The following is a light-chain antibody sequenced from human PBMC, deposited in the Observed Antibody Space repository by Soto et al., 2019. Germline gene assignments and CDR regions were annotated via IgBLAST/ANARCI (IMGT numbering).Light chain of an antibody. CDR2: DVS. CDR3: SSYTTATTRV. V-gene: IGLV2-14*01. Sequence: QSALTKPASVSGSPGQSITISCTGTSSDVGAYNYVSWYQQHPGKAPKLMIFDVSNRPSGVSNRFSGSKSGNTASLTISGLQAEDEADYYCSSYTTATTRVFGGGTKVTVL. CDR1: SSDVGAYNY. J-gene: IGLJ3*02.